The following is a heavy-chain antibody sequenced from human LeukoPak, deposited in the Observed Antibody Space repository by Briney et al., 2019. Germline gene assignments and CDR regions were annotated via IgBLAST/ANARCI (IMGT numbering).Heavy chain of an antibody. J-gene: IGHJ6*02. CDR2: IYSGGST. CDR1: GFTVSSNY. Sequence: GGSLRLSCAASGFTVSSNYMSWVRQAPGKGLEWVSVIYSGGSTYYADSVKGRFTISRDNSKNTLYLQMNSLRAEDTAVYHCARERIYFGSGRDLTDARLFYYYGMDIWGQGTTVTVSS. V-gene: IGHV3-53*01. D-gene: IGHD3-10*01. CDR3: ARERIYFGSGRDLTDARLFYYYGMDI.